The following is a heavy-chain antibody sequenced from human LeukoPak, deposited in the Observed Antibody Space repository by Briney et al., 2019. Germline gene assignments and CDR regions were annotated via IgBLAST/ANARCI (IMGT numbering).Heavy chain of an antibody. D-gene: IGHD3-9*01. CDR1: GVSISSSGYY. V-gene: IGHV4-39*07. CDR2: IDYSGST. Sequence: SETLSLTCTVSGVSISSSGYYWGWIRQPPGKGLEWIGSIDYSGSTYYNPSLKGRVTISVDTSKKQFSLKLSSVTAADTAVYYCARDKGHFDVDYWGQGTLVTVSS. J-gene: IGHJ4*02. CDR3: ARDKGHFDVDY.